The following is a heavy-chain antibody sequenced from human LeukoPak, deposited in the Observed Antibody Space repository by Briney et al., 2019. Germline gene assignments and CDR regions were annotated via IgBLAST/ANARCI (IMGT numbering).Heavy chain of an antibody. CDR2: ISYDGSNK. J-gene: IGHJ4*02. CDR1: GFTFSSYG. Sequence: GRSLRLSCAASGFTFSSYGMHWVRQAPGKGLEWVAVISYDGSNKYYADSVKGRFTISRDNSKNTLYLQMNSLRAEDTAVYYCAREGRGAVAGIGYWGQGTLVTVSS. V-gene: IGHV3-30*03. CDR3: AREGRGAVAGIGY. D-gene: IGHD6-19*01.